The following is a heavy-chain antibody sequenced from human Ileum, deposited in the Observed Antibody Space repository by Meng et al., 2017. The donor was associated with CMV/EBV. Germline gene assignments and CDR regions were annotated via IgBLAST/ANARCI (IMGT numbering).Heavy chain of an antibody. V-gene: IGHV4-39*07. Sequence: QLRLRVSGPGLVTPAEILSLTCTASGDPISSGSHSWAWFRQPPGKRLEWIGSMYFSGIADYNPSLKSRVTISLHATQKQFSLRLTSVTAADSAVYFCARDLTNKWFYYWGQGTLVTVSS. CDR2: MYFSGIA. J-gene: IGHJ4*02. CDR3: ARDLTNKWFYY. D-gene: IGHD1-26*01. CDR1: GDPISSGSHS.